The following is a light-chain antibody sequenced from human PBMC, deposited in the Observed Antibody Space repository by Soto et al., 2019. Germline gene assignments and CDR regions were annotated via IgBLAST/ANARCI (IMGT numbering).Light chain of an antibody. Sequence: DIQLTQSPSFLSASVGDRVTITCRASQGISSYLAWYQQKPGKAPKLLIYAASTLQCGVPSRFSGSGSGTELPNTNSTLPPEDFATHCCQQLNSYPPFSFGSRTKVDSK. V-gene: IGKV1-9*01. J-gene: IGKJ3*01. CDR1: QGISSY. CDR3: QQLNSYPPFS. CDR2: AAS.